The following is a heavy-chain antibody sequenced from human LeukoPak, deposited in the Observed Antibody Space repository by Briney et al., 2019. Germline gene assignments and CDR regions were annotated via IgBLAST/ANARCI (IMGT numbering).Heavy chain of an antibody. CDR3: ARGISGEFDY. J-gene: IGHJ4*02. V-gene: IGHV4-39*06. CDR2: IYTSGST. Sequence: SETLSLTCTVSGGSISSSSYYWGWIRQPPGKGLEWIGRIYTSGSTNYNPSLKSRVTISVDTSKNQFPLKLSSVTAADTAVYYCARGISGEFDYWGQGTLVTVSS. CDR1: GGSISSSSYY. D-gene: IGHD6-19*01.